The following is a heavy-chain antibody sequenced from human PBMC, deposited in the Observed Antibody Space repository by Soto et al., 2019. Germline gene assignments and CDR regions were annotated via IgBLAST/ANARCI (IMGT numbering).Heavy chain of an antibody. CDR3: ARDLDSGSYYSWFDP. J-gene: IGHJ5*02. Sequence: VASVKVSCKASGYTFTSYAMHWVRQAPGQRLEWMGWINAGNGNTKYSQKFQGRVTITADKSTGTAYMELSSLRSEDTAVYYCARDLDSGSYYSWFDPWGQGTLVTVSS. V-gene: IGHV1-3*01. CDR2: INAGNGNT. CDR1: GYTFTSYA. D-gene: IGHD1-26*01.